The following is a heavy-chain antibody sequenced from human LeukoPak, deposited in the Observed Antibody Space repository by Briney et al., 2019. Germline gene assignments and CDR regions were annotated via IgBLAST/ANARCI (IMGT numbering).Heavy chain of an antibody. D-gene: IGHD3-10*01. CDR3: ARQAIGFGEFLFDY. Sequence: PSETLSLICTVSGGSISRYYWSWIRQPPGKALEWIGSIHHSGSTYYNPSLKSRVTISVDTSKNQFSLKLSSVTAADTAVYYCARQAIGFGEFLFDYWGQGTLVTVSS. CDR1: GGSISRYY. CDR2: IHHSGST. V-gene: IGHV4-59*04. J-gene: IGHJ4*02.